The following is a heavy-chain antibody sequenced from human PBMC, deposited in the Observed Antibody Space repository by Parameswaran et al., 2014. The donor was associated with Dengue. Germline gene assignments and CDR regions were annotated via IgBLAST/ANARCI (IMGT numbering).Heavy chain of an antibody. CDR1: GGSISSSSYY. CDR3: ARHPYYDFWSGSGNYGMDV. D-gene: IGHD3-3*01. CDR2: IYYSGST. Sequence: GALRLSCTVSGGSISSSSYYWGWIRQPPGKGLEWIGSIYYSGSTYYNPSLKSRVTISVDTSKNQFSLKLSSVTAADTAVYYCARHPYYDFWSGSGNYGMDVWGPRDHGHRLL. J-gene: IGHJ6*01. V-gene: IGHV4-39*01.